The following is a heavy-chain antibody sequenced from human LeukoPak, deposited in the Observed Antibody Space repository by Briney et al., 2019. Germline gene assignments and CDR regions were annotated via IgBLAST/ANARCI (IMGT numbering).Heavy chain of an antibody. J-gene: IGHJ5*02. CDR2: IYYSGST. CDR3: ARPHYYDSSGYYYHWFDP. CDR1: GGSISSSSYY. V-gene: IGHV4-39*01. Sequence: PSETLSLTCTVSGGSISSSSYYWGWIRQPPGKGLEWIGSIYYSGSTYYNPSLKSRVTISVDTSKNQFSLKLSSVTAADTAVYYCARPHYYDSSGYYYHWFDPWGQGTLVTVSS. D-gene: IGHD3-22*01.